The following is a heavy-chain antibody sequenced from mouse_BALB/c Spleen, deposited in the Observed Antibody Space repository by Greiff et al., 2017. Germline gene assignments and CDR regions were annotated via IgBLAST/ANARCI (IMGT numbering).Heavy chain of an antibody. CDR2: IDPANGNT. CDR3: ASLYYGSRDYAMDY. D-gene: IGHD1-1*01. V-gene: IGHV14-3*02. J-gene: IGHJ4*01. CDR1: GFNIKDTY. Sequence: EVKLQESGAELVKPGASVKLSCTASGFNIKDTYMHWVKQRPEQGLEWIGRIDPANGNTKYDPKFQGKATITADTSSNTAYLQLSSLTSEDTAVYYCASLYYGSRDYAMDYWGQGTSVTVSS.